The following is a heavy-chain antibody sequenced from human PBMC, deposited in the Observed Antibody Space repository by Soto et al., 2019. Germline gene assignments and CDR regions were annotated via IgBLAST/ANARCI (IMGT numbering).Heavy chain of an antibody. Sequence: QVHLQESGPGLVRPSETLSLTCAVSGASISRTGFHWGWIRQPPGQGREWIGSVYESVNTYYNSSLKSRVTISVDTSKNQFSLELKSVTAADTAVYYCSRRGSGHTFDYWGQGTLVTVSS. CDR3: SRRGSGHTFDY. J-gene: IGHJ4*02. V-gene: IGHV4-39*01. CDR2: VYESVNT. D-gene: IGHD3-10*01. CDR1: GASISRTGFH.